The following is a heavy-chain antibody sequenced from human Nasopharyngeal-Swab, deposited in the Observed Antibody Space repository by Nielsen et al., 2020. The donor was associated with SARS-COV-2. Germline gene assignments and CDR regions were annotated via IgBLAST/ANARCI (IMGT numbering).Heavy chain of an antibody. CDR1: GGSISSSSYY. CDR3: ARMTVVVVAATPAFDI. V-gene: IGHV4-61*01. D-gene: IGHD2-15*01. J-gene: IGHJ3*02. CDR2: IYYSGST. Sequence: SETLSLTCTVSGGSISSSSYYWSWIRQPPGKGLEWIGYIYYSGSTNYNPSLKSRVTISVDTSKNQFSLKLSSVTAADTAVYYCARMTVVVVAATPAFDIWGQGTMVTVSS.